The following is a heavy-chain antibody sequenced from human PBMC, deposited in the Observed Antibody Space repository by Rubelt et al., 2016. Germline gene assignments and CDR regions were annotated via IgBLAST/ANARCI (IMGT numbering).Heavy chain of an antibody. V-gene: IGHV4-39*01. J-gene: IGHJ6*03. Sequence: QLQLQESGPGLVGPSETLSLTCTVSGASISSGGYYWAWIRQHPGKGLEWIGYIYYTGSTYYNPSLKSRVTISVDTSKNQFSLKLSSVTAADTAVYYCARRGIAAGETYYYYYMDVWGKGTTVTVSS. CDR2: IYYTGST. D-gene: IGHD6-13*01. CDR1: GASISSGGYY. CDR3: ARRGIAAGETYYYYYMDV.